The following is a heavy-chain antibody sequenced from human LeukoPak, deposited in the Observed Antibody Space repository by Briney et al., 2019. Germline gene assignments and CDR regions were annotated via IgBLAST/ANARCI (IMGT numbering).Heavy chain of an antibody. CDR1: GGTFSSYA. Sequence: GASVKVSCKASGGTFSSYAISWVRQAPGQGLEWMEGIIPIFGTANYAQKFQGRVTITADESTSTAYMELSSLRSEDTAVYYCARGGIVVVINNWFDPWGQGTLVTVSS. D-gene: IGHD3-22*01. J-gene: IGHJ5*02. V-gene: IGHV1-69*13. CDR2: IIPIFGTA. CDR3: ARGGIVVVINNWFDP.